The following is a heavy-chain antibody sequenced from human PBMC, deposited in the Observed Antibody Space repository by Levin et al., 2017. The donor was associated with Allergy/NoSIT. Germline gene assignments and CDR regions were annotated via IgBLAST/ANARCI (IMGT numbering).Heavy chain of an antibody. Sequence: GGSLRLSCAASGFIFNSYSMNWVRQAPGKGLEWVSYISSSSSTLYYADSVKGRFTISRDNGKNSLYLQMNSLRAEDTAVYYCATTYYYGSGSYGAFDSWGQGTMVTVSS. CDR2: ISSSSSTL. V-gene: IGHV3-48*01. CDR3: ATTYYYGSGSYGAFDS. J-gene: IGHJ3*02. D-gene: IGHD3-10*01. CDR1: GFIFNSYS.